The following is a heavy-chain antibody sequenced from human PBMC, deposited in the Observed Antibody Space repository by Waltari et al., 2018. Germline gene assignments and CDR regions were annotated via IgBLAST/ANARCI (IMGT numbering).Heavy chain of an antibody. J-gene: IGHJ4*02. CDR1: GGSFSGYY. CDR3: ARGPDIKDIVVVPAAIDY. V-gene: IGHV4-34*01. D-gene: IGHD2-2*01. CDR2: INHSGST. Sequence: QVQLQQWGAGLLKPSETLSLTCAVYGGSFSGYYWSWIRQPPGKGLEWIGEINHSGSTTDNPSLKSRVTISVDTSKNQVSLILSSVTAADTAVYYCARGPDIKDIVVVPAAIDYWGQGTLVTVSS.